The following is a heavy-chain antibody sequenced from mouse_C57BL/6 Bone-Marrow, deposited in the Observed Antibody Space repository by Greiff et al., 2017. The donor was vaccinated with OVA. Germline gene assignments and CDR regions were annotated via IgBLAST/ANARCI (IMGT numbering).Heavy chain of an antibody. D-gene: IGHD1-1*01. CDR2: IDPENGDT. CDR1: GFNIKDDY. Sequence: VQLQQSGAELVRPGASVKLSCTASGFNIKDDYMHWVKQRPEQGLEWIGWIDPENGDTEYASKVQGKATITADTSSNTAYLQLSSLTSEDTAVYYCTTSGSSAHWYFDVWGTGTTVTVSS. V-gene: IGHV14-4*01. CDR3: TTSGSSAHWYFDV. J-gene: IGHJ1*03.